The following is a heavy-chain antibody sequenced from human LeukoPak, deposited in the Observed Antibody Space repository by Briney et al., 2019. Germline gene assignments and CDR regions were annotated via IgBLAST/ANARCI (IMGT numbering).Heavy chain of an antibody. Sequence: GGSLRLSCAASGFTFSSYAMSWVRQAPGKGLEWVSAISGSGGSSYYADSVKGRFTISRDNSKNTLYLQMNSLRAEDTAVYYCAKDPVHGGDFWSGPNLYFDYWGQGTLVTVSS. V-gene: IGHV3-23*01. CDR3: AKDPVHGGDFWSGPNLYFDY. D-gene: IGHD3-3*01. J-gene: IGHJ4*02. CDR2: ISGSGGSS. CDR1: GFTFSSYA.